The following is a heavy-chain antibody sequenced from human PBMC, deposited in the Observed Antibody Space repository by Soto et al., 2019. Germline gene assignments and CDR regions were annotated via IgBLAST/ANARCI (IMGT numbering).Heavy chain of an antibody. CDR3: TTPDDSSGYHYNAYDY. CDR2: MNPNSGNT. D-gene: IGHD3-22*01. CDR1: GYTFTSYD. V-gene: IGHV1-8*01. Sequence: GASVKVSCKASGYTFTSYDINWVRQATGQGLEWMGWMNPNSGNTGYAQKFQGRVTMTRNTSISTAYMELNSLKTEDTAVYYCTTPDDSSGYHYNAYDYWGLGTLVTVSS. J-gene: IGHJ4*02.